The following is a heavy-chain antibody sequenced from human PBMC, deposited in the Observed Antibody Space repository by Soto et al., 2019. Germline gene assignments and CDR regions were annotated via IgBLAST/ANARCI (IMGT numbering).Heavy chain of an antibody. J-gene: IGHJ5*02. CDR3: ARDPGPGPWFDP. CDR2: IIPIFGTA. V-gene: IGHV1-69*13. CDR1: GGTFSSYA. Sequence: SVKVSCKASGGTFSSYAISWVRQAPGQGLEWMGGIIPIFGTANYAQKFQGRVTITADESTSTAYMELSSLRSEDTAVYYCARDPGPGPWFDPWGQGTLVTVSS.